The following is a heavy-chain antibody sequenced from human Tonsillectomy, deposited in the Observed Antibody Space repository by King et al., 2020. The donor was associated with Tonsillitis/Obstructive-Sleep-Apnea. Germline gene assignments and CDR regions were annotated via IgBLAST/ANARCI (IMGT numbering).Heavy chain of an antibody. V-gene: IGHV5-10-1*01. D-gene: IGHD3-22*01. J-gene: IGHJ4*02. CDR1: GYSFTSYW. Sequence: QLVQSGAEVKKPGESLRISCKGSGYSFTSYWISWVRQMPGKGLEWMGRIDPSDSYTNYSPSFQGHVTISADKSISAAYLQWSSLKASDTAMYYCARHGYYYDNSGHNFDYWGQGTLVTVSS. CDR2: IDPSDSYT. CDR3: ARHGYYYDNSGHNFDY.